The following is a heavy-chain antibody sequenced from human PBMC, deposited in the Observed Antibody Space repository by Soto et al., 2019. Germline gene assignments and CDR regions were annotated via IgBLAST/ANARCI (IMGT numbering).Heavy chain of an antibody. J-gene: IGHJ5*02. D-gene: IGHD6-19*01. CDR1: GGSFSGYY. CDR3: ARCRAPGIAVAGRRGWFDP. CDR2: INHSGST. V-gene: IGHV4-34*01. Sequence: SETLSLTCAVYGGSFSGYYWSWIRQPPGKGLEWIGEINHSGSTNHNPSLKSRVTISVDTSKNQFSLKLSSVTAADTAVYYCARCRAPGIAVAGRRGWFDPWGQGTLVTVSS.